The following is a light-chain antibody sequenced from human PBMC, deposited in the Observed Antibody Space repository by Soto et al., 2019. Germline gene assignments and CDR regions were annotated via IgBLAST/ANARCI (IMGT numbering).Light chain of an antibody. CDR1: QSVRSY. CDR3: QQYGTSPLT. V-gene: IGKV3-20*01. CDR2: GAS. Sequence: EIVLTQSPATLSLSPGERATPSCRASQSVRSYLAWYQQKPGQAPRLLIYGASSRATGIPDRFSGSGSGTDFTLTISRLEPEDFAVYHCQQYGTSPLTFGQGTRLEI. J-gene: IGKJ5*01.